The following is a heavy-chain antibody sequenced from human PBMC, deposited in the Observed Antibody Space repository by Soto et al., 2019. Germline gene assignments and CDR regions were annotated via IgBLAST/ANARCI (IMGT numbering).Heavy chain of an antibody. Sequence: EVQLVESGGGLVQPGGSLRLSCAASGLTFSSYWMHWVRQAPGKGLVWVSRINGDGTTTGYADFVKGRFSISRDSAKNTLYLQMNSLRAEDTAVYYCVRDLSVTTKFDYWGQGTLVTVSS. CDR1: GLTFSSYW. CDR3: VRDLSVTTKFDY. CDR2: INGDGTTT. J-gene: IGHJ4*02. D-gene: IGHD4-17*01. V-gene: IGHV3-74*01.